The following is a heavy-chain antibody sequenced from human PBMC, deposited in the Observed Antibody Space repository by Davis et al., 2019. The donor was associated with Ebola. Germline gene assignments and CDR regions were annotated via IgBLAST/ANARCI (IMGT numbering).Heavy chain of an antibody. V-gene: IGHV4-34*01. Sequence: MPSDTLSLTFAVHGGSFSGYYWSWIRQPQGKGLEWIGEINHSGSTNYNPCIKSRVTISVDTSKNQFSLKLSSVTAADTAVYYCARGRGRDIVVVVAATRGVRLNWFDPWGQGTLVTVSS. D-gene: IGHD2-15*01. CDR1: GGSFSGYY. CDR2: INHSGST. J-gene: IGHJ5*02. CDR3: ARGRGRDIVVVVAATRGVRLNWFDP.